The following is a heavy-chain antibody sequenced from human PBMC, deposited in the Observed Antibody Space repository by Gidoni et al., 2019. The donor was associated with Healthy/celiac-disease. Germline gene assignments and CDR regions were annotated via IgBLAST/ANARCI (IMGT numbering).Heavy chain of an antibody. CDR1: GYTFPSYY. D-gene: IGHD3-10*01. CDR3: ASFYYGSGRPDYYYYGMDV. V-gene: IGHV1-46*01. J-gene: IGHJ6*02. Sequence: QVPLLQPGAEVQKPGASVTVSCTASGYTFPSYYMHWVRQAPGQGLEWMGIINPSGGSTSYAQKFQGRVTMTRDTSTSTVYMELSSLRSEDTAVYYCASFYYGSGRPDYYYYGMDVWGQGTTVTVSS. CDR2: INPSGGST.